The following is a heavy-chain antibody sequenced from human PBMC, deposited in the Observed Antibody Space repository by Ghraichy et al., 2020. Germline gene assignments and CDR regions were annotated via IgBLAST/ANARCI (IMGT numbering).Heavy chain of an antibody. V-gene: IGHV4-4*07. D-gene: IGHD3/OR15-3a*01. CDR3: ARENFWAGFSALDY. J-gene: IGHJ4*02. Sequence: SETLSLSCSVSGDSISGYYWSWIRQSAGKGLEWIGRIYSTGSTHYNPSLESRVTMSVDTSQNRFSLRLTSVTAADTATYYCARENFWAGFSALDYWGQGAQVTVSS. CDR2: IYSTGST. CDR1: GDSISGYY.